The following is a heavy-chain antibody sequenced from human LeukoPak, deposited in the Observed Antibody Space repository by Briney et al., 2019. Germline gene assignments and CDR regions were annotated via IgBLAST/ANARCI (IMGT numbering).Heavy chain of an antibody. CDR2: INHSGST. J-gene: IGHJ4*02. V-gene: IGHV4-34*01. CDR1: GGSFSGYY. CDR3: ARGQNYDFWSGSPNQYYFDY. Sequence: SETLSLTCAVYGGSFSGYYWSWIRQPPGKGLEWIGEINHSGSTNYNPSLKGRVTISVDTSKNQFSLKLSSVTAADTAVYYCARGQNYDFWSGSPNQYYFDYWGQGTLVTVSS. D-gene: IGHD3-3*01.